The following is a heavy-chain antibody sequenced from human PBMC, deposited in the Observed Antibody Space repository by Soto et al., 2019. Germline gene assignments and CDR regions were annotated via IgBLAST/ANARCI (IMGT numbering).Heavy chain of an antibody. Sequence: EVQLVESGGGLVQPGGSLRLSCAASGFTFSNHNFNWVRQAPGKGLEWLSYISSSSFTIFYADSVKGRFTISRDNAKNSLYLQMNSLRDEDTAVYYCARDGGLGYCSGGSCYPFDSWGQGTLGTVSS. D-gene: IGHD2-15*01. CDR2: ISSSSFTI. J-gene: IGHJ4*02. CDR3: ARDGGLGYCSGGSCYPFDS. V-gene: IGHV3-48*02. CDR1: GFTFSNHN.